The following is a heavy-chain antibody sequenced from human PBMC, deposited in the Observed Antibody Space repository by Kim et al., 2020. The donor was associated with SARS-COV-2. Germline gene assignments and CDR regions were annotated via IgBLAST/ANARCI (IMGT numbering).Heavy chain of an antibody. V-gene: IGHV3-74*01. Sequence: GGSLRLSCAASGFTFSTYWMHWVRQAPGKGLVWVSRINSDGRRTNYADSAKGRFTISRDNAKKTLYLQMNSLRAEDTAVYYCARADYYDSKEGVDYWGQGTLVTVSS. D-gene: IGHD3-22*01. CDR1: GFTFSTYW. CDR3: ARADYYDSKEGVDY. J-gene: IGHJ4*02. CDR2: INSDGRRT.